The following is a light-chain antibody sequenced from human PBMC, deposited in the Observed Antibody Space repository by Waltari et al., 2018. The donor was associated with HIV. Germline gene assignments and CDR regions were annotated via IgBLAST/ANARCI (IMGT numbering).Light chain of an antibody. CDR3: QQYESWPPFT. CDR1: QTISIN. Sequence: EIVMTQSPATLSVSPGERATLSCRASQTISINLAWYQQKPGQAPRLLIFGASTRATGTPARFSDSGSGTDFTLTISSLQSEDFAIYYCQQYESWPPFTFGGGTKVEIK. V-gene: IGKV3-15*01. CDR2: GAS. J-gene: IGKJ4*01.